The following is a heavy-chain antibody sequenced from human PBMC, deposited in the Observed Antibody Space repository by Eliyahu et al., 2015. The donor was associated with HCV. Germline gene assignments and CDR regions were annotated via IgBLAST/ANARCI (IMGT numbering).Heavy chain of an antibody. V-gene: IGHV3-7*03. D-gene: IGHD3-3*01. Sequence: EVQLVESGGGLVQPGGSLRLSCAASGFTFSRYXMSWVRQAPGKGLEWVANIKQDGSEKYYVDSXKGRFTISRDNAKNSLYLQMNSLRAEDTAVYYCARDTGPYYDFWSGYYPIPFDYWSQGTLVTVSS. CDR3: ARDTGPYYDFWSGYYPIPFDY. CDR1: GFTFSRYX. J-gene: IGHJ4*02. CDR2: IKQDGSEK.